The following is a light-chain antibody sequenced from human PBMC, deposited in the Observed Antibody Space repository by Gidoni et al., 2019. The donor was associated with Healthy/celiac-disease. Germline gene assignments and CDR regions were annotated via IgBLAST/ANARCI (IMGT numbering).Light chain of an antibody. CDR3: SSYTSSSTL. CDR1: SSYVGGYNY. V-gene: IGLV2-14*01. CDR2: EVS. J-gene: IGLJ2*01. Sequence: QSALTQPASVSGSPGQSITISCTGTSSYVGGYNYVPWYQQPPGKAPKLMIYEVSNRPSGVSNRFSGSKSGNTASLTISGLQAEDEADYYCSSYTSSSTLFGGGTKLTVL.